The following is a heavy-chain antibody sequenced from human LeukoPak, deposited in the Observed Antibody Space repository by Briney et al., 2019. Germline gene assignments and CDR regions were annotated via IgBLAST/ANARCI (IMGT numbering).Heavy chain of an antibody. J-gene: IGHJ5*02. CDR1: GYTFTNYV. V-gene: IGHV1-3*01. CDR3: ARERDYYDRNGYPNNWFDP. D-gene: IGHD3-22*01. Sequence: ASVKVSCKASGYTFTNYVMSWVRQAPGQSFEWMGWINADNGNTKYSQKFQGRVTITIDTSASTAYMELRSLKSEDTAVYYCARERDYYDRNGYPNNWFDPWGQGTLVTVSS. CDR2: INADNGNT.